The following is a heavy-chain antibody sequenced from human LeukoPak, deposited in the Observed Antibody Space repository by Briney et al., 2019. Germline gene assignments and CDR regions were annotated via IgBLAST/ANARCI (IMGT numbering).Heavy chain of an antibody. V-gene: IGHV3-30*02. CDR3: TGEDGDFDS. Sequence: GGSLRLSCAASGFIFRNYGMHWVRQAPGRGLEWGACIRYDGSKYADSVKGRFTISRDDSNNMAYLQMDSLNNEDTTMYYCTGEDGDFDSWGQGTPVSVSS. D-gene: IGHD3-10*01. CDR1: GFIFRNYG. J-gene: IGHJ4*02. CDR2: IRYDGS.